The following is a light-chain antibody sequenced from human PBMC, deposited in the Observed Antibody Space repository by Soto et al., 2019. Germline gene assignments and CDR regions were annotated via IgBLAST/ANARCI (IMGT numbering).Light chain of an antibody. J-gene: IGKJ1*01. Sequence: VLTQSPGTLSLSPGERATLSCRASQSVGSSYLAWYQQKPGQAPRVLIYGTSSRATGIPDRFSGSGSGTDFTLTISRLEPEDFAVYYCQQYTTSSWRFGQGTKVDIK. CDR1: QSVGSSY. V-gene: IGKV3-20*01. CDR2: GTS. CDR3: QQYTTSSWR.